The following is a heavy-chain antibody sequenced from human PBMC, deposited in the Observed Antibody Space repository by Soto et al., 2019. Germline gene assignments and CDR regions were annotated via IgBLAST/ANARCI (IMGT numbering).Heavy chain of an antibody. Sequence: QVQLVQSGAEVKKPGASVKVSCKASGYTFTGYYMHWVRQAPGQGLEWMGWINPNSGGTNYAQKFQGRVTMTRDTSISKAYMELSRLRSDDTAVYYCARDPSRLGVITRGYDYWGQGTLVTVSS. CDR2: INPNSGGT. D-gene: IGHD3-22*01. CDR3: ARDPSRLGVITRGYDY. CDR1: GYTFTGYY. J-gene: IGHJ4*02. V-gene: IGHV1-2*02.